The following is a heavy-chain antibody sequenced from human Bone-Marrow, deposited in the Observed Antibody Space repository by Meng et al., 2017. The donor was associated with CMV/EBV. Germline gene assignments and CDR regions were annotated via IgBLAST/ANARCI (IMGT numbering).Heavy chain of an antibody. D-gene: IGHD2-2*01. CDR1: GFTFSDYY. V-gene: IGHV3-11*01. CDR3: ARAYCSSTSCFRDYYYGMDV. CDR2: ISSSSTI. J-gene: IGHJ6*04. Sequence: GGSLRLSCAASGFTFSDYYMSWIRQAPGKGLEWVSYISSSSTIYYADSVRGRFTISRDNAKNSLFLQMNSLRAEDTAVSYCARAYCSSTSCFRDYYYGMDVWGEGTTVTVSS.